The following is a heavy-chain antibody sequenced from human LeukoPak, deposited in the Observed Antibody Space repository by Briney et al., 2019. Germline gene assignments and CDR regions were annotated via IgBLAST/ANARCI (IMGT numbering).Heavy chain of an antibody. CDR3: ARTLALYGSGSFFDF. CDR1: GFTFNIYG. CDR2: ISYDGSIK. D-gene: IGHD3-10*01. V-gene: IGHV3-30*03. Sequence: GRSLRLSCAASGFTFNIYGMHWVRQAPGKGLEWVAVISYDGSIKYYADSLKGRFTISRDNSKNTLYLQMNSLRAEDTAVYYCARTLALYGSGSFFDFWGQGTLVTVSS. J-gene: IGHJ4*02.